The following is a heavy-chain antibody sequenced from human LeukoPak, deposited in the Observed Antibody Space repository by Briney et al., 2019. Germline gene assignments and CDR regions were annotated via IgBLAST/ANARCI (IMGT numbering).Heavy chain of an antibody. J-gene: IGHJ4*02. CDR2: ISSDGNSK. Sequence: GGSLRLSCAASGFTFSRYAMHWVRQAPGKGLDWVADISSDGNSKYYPDSVKGRFTISRDNSRNTPYLQMNSLRLDDTAVYYCGRKELGTVVGYGGQGTLATVS. V-gene: IGHV3-30-3*01. CDR3: GRKELGTVVGY. D-gene: IGHD2-21*01. CDR1: GFTFSRYA.